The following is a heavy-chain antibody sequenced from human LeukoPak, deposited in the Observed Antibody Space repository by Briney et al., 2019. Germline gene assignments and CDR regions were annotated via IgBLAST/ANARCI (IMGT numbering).Heavy chain of an antibody. CDR1: GLTFDDFA. CDR2: INWNSDTR. V-gene: IGHV3-9*03. Sequence: GGSLRLSCAASGLTFDDFAMHWVRQAPGKGLEWVSGINWNSDTRAYADSVKGRFTISRDNAKNFVYLQMSSLRAEDMAFYYCAKDVDESVAGNNWFDPWGQGTLVTVSS. CDR3: AKDVDESVAGNNWFDP. J-gene: IGHJ5*02. D-gene: IGHD6-19*01.